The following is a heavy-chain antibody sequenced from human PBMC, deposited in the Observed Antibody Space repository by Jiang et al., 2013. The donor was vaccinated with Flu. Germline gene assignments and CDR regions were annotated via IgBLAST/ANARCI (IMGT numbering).Heavy chain of an antibody. CDR2: ISAYNGNT. D-gene: IGHD3-22*01. J-gene: IGHJ6*02. CDR3: ARGGHDMITMIVVVPEDV. V-gene: IGHV1-18*04. Sequence: GASVKVSCKASGYTFTSYGISWVRQAPGQGLEWMGWISAYNGNTNYAQKLQGRVTMTTDTSTSTAYMELRSLRSDDTAVYYCARGGHDMITMIVVVPEDVWGQGTTVTVSS. CDR1: GYTFTSYG.